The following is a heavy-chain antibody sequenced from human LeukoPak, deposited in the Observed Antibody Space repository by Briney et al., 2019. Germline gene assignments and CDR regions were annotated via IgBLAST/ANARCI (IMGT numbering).Heavy chain of an antibody. J-gene: IGHJ4*02. CDR2: IYHSGST. Sequence: SETLSHTCTVSGYSISSGYYWGWIRQPPGKGLEWIGSIYHSGSTYYNPSLKSRVTISVDTSKNQFSLKLTSVTAADTAVYYCARGVGSGYTDDWGQGTLVTVSS. V-gene: IGHV4-38-2*02. CDR1: GYSISSGYY. D-gene: IGHD3-22*01. CDR3: ARGVGSGYTDD.